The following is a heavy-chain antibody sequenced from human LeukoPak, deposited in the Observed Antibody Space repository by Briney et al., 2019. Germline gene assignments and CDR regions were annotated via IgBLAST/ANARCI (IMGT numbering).Heavy chain of an antibody. CDR3: VKDRYCSGGSCTWDWFDP. D-gene: IGHD2-15*01. CDR1: GFTFSSYA. CDR2: ISSNGGST. Sequence: GGSLRLSCSASGFTFSSYAMHWARQAPGKGLEYVSAISSNGGSTYYADSVKGRFTISRDNSKNTLYLQMSSLRAEDTAVYYCVKDRYCSGGSCTWDWFDPWGQGTLVTVSS. J-gene: IGHJ5*02. V-gene: IGHV3-64D*06.